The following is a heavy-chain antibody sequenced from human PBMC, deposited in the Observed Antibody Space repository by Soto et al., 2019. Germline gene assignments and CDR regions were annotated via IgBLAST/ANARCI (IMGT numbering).Heavy chain of an antibody. Sequence: GGSLRLSCAASGFTFSSYGMHWVRQAPGKGLEWVAAIWYDGSNKYYADSVKGRFTISRDNSKNTLYLQMNSLRAEDTAVYYCARDSMREGDFSSVFDYWGQGTLVTVSS. CDR3: ARDSMREGDFSSVFDY. D-gene: IGHD3-3*01. CDR2: IWYDGSNK. V-gene: IGHV3-33*01. CDR1: GFTFSSYG. J-gene: IGHJ4*02.